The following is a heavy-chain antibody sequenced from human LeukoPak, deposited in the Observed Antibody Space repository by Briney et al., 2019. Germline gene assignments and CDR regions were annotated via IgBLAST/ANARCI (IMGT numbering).Heavy chain of an antibody. J-gene: IGHJ5*02. CDR2: LSGSGGST. CDR3: AKDQGYCSSTSGRNWFDP. V-gene: IGHV3-23*01. Sequence: GGSLRLSCAASGFNFSIYAMIWVRQAPGERLECVLALSGSGGSTYSPDSVKRRFTISRYNSKNPLYLQMNLLRADDTAVYYCAKDQGYCSSTSGRNWFDPWGQGTLVTVSS. D-gene: IGHD2-2*01. CDR1: GFNFSIYA.